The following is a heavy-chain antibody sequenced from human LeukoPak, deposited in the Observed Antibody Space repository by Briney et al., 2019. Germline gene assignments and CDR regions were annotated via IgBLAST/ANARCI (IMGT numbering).Heavy chain of an antibody. Sequence: GESLKISCKGSGYSFTSYWIGWVRQMPGKGLEWMGIIYPGDSDTRYSPSFQGQVTISADKSISTAYLQWSSLKASDTAMYYCARMGGYSSSWHQNWFDPWGQGTLVTVSS. CDR3: ARMGGYSSSWHQNWFDP. D-gene: IGHD6-13*01. CDR2: IYPGDSDT. V-gene: IGHV5-51*01. J-gene: IGHJ5*02. CDR1: GYSFTSYW.